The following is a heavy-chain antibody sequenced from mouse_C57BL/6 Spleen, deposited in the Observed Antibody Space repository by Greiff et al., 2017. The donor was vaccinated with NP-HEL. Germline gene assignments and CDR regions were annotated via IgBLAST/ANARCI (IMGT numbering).Heavy chain of an antibody. Sequence: QVQLQQSGPELVKPGASVKISCKASGYAFSSSWMNWVKQRPGKGLEWIGRIYPGDGDTNYNGKFKGKATLTADKSSSTAYMQLSSLTSEDSAVYFCARYMITTDPRWYFDVWGTGTTVTVSS. D-gene: IGHD2-4*01. CDR2: IYPGDGDT. J-gene: IGHJ1*03. CDR3: ARYMITTDPRWYFDV. V-gene: IGHV1-82*01. CDR1: GYAFSSSW.